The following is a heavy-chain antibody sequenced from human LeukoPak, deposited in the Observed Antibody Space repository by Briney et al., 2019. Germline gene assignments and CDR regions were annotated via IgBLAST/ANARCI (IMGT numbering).Heavy chain of an antibody. CDR3: ARGGPDTLESYFDY. V-gene: IGHV3-13*01. D-gene: IGHD3-3*01. J-gene: IGHJ4*02. Sequence: PGGSLRLSCAASGFTFSSYDMHWVRQATGKGLEWVSAIGTAGDTYYPGSVKGRFTISRENAKNSLYLQMNSLRAGDTAVYYCARGGPDTLESYFDYWGQGTLVTVSS. CDR1: GFTFSSYD. CDR2: IGTAGDT.